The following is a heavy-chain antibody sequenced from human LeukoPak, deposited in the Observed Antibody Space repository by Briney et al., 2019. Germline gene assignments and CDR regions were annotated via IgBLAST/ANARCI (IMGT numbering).Heavy chain of an antibody. CDR3: AREMRMVRGVVSYYYYYYMDV. J-gene: IGHJ6*03. Sequence: PGGSLRLSCAASGFTFSSYAMSWVRQAPGKGLEWVSYISSSGSTIYYADSVKGRFTISRDNAKNSLYLQMNSLRAEDTAVYYCAREMRMVRGVVSYYYYYYMDVWGKGTTVTISS. CDR2: ISSSGSTI. CDR1: GFTFSSYA. V-gene: IGHV3-48*04. D-gene: IGHD3-10*01.